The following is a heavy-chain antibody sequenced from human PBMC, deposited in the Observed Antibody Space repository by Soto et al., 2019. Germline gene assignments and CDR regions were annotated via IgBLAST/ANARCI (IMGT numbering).Heavy chain of an antibody. D-gene: IGHD6-13*01. V-gene: IGHV3-15*07. CDR1: GFTFGNAW. Sequence: PAGSLGLSCAASGFTFGNAWMNLVRQAPGKGQEWVGRIKGKTDGGTTDYAAPVKGRLTISRDGSKNTLYLQMNSLKTEDTAVCYCTTRSYSSSWYLLDYWGQGTLVTVSS. CDR3: TTRSYSSSWYLLDY. CDR2: IKGKTDGGTT. J-gene: IGHJ4*02.